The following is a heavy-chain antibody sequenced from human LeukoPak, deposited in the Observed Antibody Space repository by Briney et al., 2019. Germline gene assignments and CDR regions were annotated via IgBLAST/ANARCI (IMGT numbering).Heavy chain of an antibody. V-gene: IGHV3-30*03. CDR3: ARDLWFGELLNWFDH. Sequence: GGSLRLSCAASGFTFSSYSMNWVRQAPGKGLEWVAVISYDGSNKYYADSVKGRFTISRDNSKNTMYLQMNSLRAEDTAVYYCARDLWFGELLNWFDHWGQGTLVTVSS. CDR2: ISYDGSNK. J-gene: IGHJ5*02. CDR1: GFTFSSYS. D-gene: IGHD3-10*01.